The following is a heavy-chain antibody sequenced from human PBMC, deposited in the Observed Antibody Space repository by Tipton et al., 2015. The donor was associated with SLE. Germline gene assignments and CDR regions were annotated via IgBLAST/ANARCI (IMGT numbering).Heavy chain of an antibody. J-gene: IGHJ5*02. V-gene: IGHV4-61*01. CDR2: IFYTGNT. CDR1: GGSVSSDNYY. CDR3: ARLIAASGGRSFPT. D-gene: IGHD6-13*01. Sequence: TLSLTCNVSGGSVSSDNYYWSWIRQPPGKGLEWIGNIFYTGNTNYNPSLKSRITISVDTANNHFSLKLTSVTAADTAVYYCARLIAASGGRSFPTWGQGTLVTVSS.